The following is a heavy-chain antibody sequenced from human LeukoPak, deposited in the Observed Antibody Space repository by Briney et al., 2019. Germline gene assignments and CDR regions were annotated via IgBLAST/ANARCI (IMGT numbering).Heavy chain of an antibody. CDR2: INSDGSST. Sequence: GSLRLSCAASGFTFNSYWMHWVRQAPGKGLVWVSRINSDGSSTSYADSVRGRFTISRDNAKNTLSLQMSSLRAEDTAVYYRARLRVVVPAAIEFWGQGTLVTVSS. V-gene: IGHV3-74*01. D-gene: IGHD2-2*01. J-gene: IGHJ4*02. CDR3: ARLRVVVPAAIEF. CDR1: GFTFNSYW.